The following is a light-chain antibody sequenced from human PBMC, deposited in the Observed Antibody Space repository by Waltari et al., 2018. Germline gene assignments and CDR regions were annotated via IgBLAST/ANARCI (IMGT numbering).Light chain of an antibody. Sequence: QSALTQPPSASGSPGQSVTISCTGTSSDVGGYNYVSWYQQHPGKAPKLVISEVSKRPSGVSDRFSGSKSGNTASLTVSGLQAEDEADYYCSSYAGSNNMVFGGGTKLTVL. CDR1: SSDVGGYNY. J-gene: IGLJ2*01. CDR2: EVS. V-gene: IGLV2-8*01. CDR3: SSYAGSNNMV.